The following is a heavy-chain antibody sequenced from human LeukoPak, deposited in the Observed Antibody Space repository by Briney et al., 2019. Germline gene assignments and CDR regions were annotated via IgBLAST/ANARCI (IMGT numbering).Heavy chain of an antibody. J-gene: IGHJ3*01. CDR2: ISSSSSYI. Sequence: GGSLRLSCAASGFAFGSYSMNWVRQAPGKGLEWVSSISSSSSYIYYADSVKGRFTISRDNAKNSLYLQMNSLRAEDTAVYYCAREGDYDAFDFWGQGTMVTVSS. D-gene: IGHD4-17*01. CDR1: GFAFGSYS. CDR3: AREGDYDAFDF. V-gene: IGHV3-21*01.